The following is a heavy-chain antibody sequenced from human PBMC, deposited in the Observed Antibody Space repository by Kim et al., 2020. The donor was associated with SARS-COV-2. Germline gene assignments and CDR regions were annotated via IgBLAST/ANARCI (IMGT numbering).Heavy chain of an antibody. J-gene: IGHJ4*02. CDR1: GINFSDYY. CDR3: ARVPVGASSWYYFDS. CDR2: ISSSGSYT. D-gene: IGHD6-13*01. Sequence: GGSLRLSCEASGINFSDYYMSWIRQAPGKGLEWVSYISSSGSYTKYADSLKGRYTISRDNAENSLYLEMNSLSADDTAVYYCARVPVGASSWYYFDSWGQGTLVTVPS. V-gene: IGHV3-11*05.